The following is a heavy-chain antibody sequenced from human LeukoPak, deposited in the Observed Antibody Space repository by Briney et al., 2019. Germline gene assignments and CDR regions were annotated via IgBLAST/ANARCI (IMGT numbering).Heavy chain of an antibody. V-gene: IGHV3-30*04. CDR1: GFTVSSFP. Sequence: PGGSLRLSCAVSGFTVSSFPFHWVRQSPGKGLEWVAAISTDGSYKYHGDSVKGRFTISRDNPMNTLYLQMNGLRPDDTAVYYCARSLIPGRWYFDLWGRGTLVTVSS. J-gene: IGHJ2*01. CDR3: ARSLIPGRWYFDL. CDR2: ISTDGSYK. D-gene: IGHD3-16*01.